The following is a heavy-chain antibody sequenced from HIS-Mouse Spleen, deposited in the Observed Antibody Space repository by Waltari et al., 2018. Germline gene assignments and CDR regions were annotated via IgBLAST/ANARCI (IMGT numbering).Heavy chain of an antibody. J-gene: IGHJ4*02. Sequence: DVQLVESGGGLVQPGGSLRLSCAASVFPFSSYSMNWVRQAPGKGLEWVSYISSSSSTIYYADSVKGRFTISRDNAKNSLYLQMNSLRDEDTAVYYCARELRGKGATDYWGQGTLVTVSS. CDR1: VFPFSSYS. CDR2: ISSSSSTI. D-gene: IGHD1-26*01. CDR3: ARELRGKGATDY. V-gene: IGHV3-48*02.